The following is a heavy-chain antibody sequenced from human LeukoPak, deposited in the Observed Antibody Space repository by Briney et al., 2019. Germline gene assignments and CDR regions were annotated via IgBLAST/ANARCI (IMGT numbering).Heavy chain of an antibody. CDR1: GYTFTDYA. D-gene: IGHD5-12*01. CDR2: INAGNGNT. Sequence: RASVKVCCKSSGYTFTDYAMHWVRQAPGQRLEWMGWINAGNGNTKYSQKFQDRVTITRDTSASTAYMELRGLRSEDTVVYYCARGRWVAPKLGYYLDHWGQGTLVTVSS. CDR3: ARGRWVAPKLGYYLDH. J-gene: IGHJ4*02. V-gene: IGHV1-3*01.